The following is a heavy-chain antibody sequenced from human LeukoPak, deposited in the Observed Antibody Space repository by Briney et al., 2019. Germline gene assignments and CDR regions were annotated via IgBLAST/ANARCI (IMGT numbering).Heavy chain of an antibody. J-gene: IGHJ5*02. CDR2: INPSGGST. V-gene: IGHV1-46*01. D-gene: IGHD3-3*01. CDR3: ARDGPRTEWFRNWFDP. Sequence: ASVTVSCMASGYTFTSYYMHWVRPAPGQGLEWVGIINPSGGSTSYAQKFQGRVTMTRDTSTSTVYMELSSLRSEDTAVYYCARDGPRTEWFRNWFDPRGQGTLVTVSS. CDR1: GYTFTSYY.